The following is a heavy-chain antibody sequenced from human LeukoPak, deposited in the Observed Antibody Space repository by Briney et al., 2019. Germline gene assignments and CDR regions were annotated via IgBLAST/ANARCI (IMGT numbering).Heavy chain of an antibody. CDR1: GFTFSSYS. CDR2: ISSSSSYI. CDR3: ARGNVMTTVTTARSFDY. V-gene: IGHV3-21*04. Sequence: PGGSLRLSCAASGFTFSSYSMNWVRQAPGKGLEWVSSISSSSSYIYYADSVKGRFTISRDNAKNSLYLQMNSLRAEDTAVYYCARGNVMTTVTTARSFDYWGQGTLVTVSS. D-gene: IGHD4-17*01. J-gene: IGHJ4*02.